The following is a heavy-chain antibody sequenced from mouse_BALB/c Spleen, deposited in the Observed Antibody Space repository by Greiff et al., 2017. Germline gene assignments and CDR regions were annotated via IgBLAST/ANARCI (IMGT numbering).Heavy chain of an antibody. D-gene: IGHD4-1*01. V-gene: IGHV5-4*02. CDR2: ISDGGSYT. CDR1: GFTFSDYY. J-gene: IGHJ4*01. CDR3: AMGRGDYAMDY. Sequence: DVKLVESGGGLVKPGGSLKLSCAASGFTFSDYYMYWVRQTPEKRLEWVATISDGGSYTYYPDSVKGRFTISRDNAKNNLYLQVSSLKSEDTAMYYCAMGRGDYAMDYWGQGTSVTVSS.